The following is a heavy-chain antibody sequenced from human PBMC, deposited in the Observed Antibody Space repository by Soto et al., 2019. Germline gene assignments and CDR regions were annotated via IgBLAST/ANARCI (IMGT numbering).Heavy chain of an antibody. V-gene: IGHV3-23*04. J-gene: IGHJ4*02. D-gene: IGHD6-19*01. CDR1: GFTFNTYA. Sequence: EVQLVESGGGLVKPGGSLRLSCAASGFTFNTYAMSWVRQAPGKGLEWVSAIGSDGTAIQYAESVKGRFTISKDNSKDTLYLQMNSLRAEDTAVYYCAKPGLTVAGTRYFDRWGQGTLVTVSS. CDR3: AKPGLTVAGTRYFDR. CDR2: IGSDGTAI.